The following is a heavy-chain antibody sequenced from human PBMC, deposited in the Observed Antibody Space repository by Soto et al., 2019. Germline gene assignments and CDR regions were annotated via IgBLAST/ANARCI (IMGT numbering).Heavy chain of an antibody. CDR1: GYTFATYA. V-gene: IGHV1-3*01. CDR3: ARGATSDWPFDF. D-gene: IGHD2-2*01. Sequence: ASVKVSCKASGYTFATYAMHWVRQAPGQRLEWMGWINAGNGDTKYSQKFQGRVTITGDTSASTAYMELSSLRSEDTAVYYCARGATSDWPFDFWGQGAPVTVSS. CDR2: INAGNGDT. J-gene: IGHJ4*02.